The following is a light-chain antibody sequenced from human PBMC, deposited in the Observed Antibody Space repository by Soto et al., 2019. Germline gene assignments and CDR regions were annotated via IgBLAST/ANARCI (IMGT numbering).Light chain of an antibody. V-gene: IGKV3-20*01. J-gene: IGKJ4*01. CDR1: QSVSSSY. CDR2: GES. Sequence: DIVLTQSPGTLSLSPGDRVTLSCRASQSVSSSYLAWYQQKPGQAPRLLIYGESTRATGIPDRFSGSGSETDLTLTISRLEPEDFAVYYCQQYGSSPLTCGGGTKVDIK. CDR3: QQYGSSPLT.